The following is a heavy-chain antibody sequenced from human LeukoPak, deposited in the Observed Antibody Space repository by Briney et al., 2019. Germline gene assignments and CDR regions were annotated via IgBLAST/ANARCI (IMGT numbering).Heavy chain of an antibody. V-gene: IGHV3-23*01. D-gene: IGHD6-19*01. J-gene: IGHJ3*02. CDR2: IRDSGAGT. CDR1: GFTFLTYA. CDR3: AKAGRSGWYPGWPFDI. Sequence: GGSLRLSCAASGFTFLTYAMSWVRQAPGKGLQWVSVIRDSGAGTYYVDSVKGRFTISRDNSKNTLYLQMNSLRAEDSAVYYCAKAGRSGWYPGWPFDIWGQGTMVTVSS.